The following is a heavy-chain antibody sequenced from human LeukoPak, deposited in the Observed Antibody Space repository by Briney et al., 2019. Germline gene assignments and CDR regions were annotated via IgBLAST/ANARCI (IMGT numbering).Heavy chain of an antibody. Sequence: GRSLRLSCAASGLTFDDYAMHWVRQAPGKGLEGASGIRWNSGSIGSAAFVKGGFTFSRDNAKNSLYLQMNSLRDEDTALYYCAKDMNSNYYYGMDVWGQGTTVTVSS. CDR2: IRWNSGSI. D-gene: IGHD4-11*01. CDR1: GLTFDDYA. V-gene: IGHV3-9*01. CDR3: AKDMNSNYYYGMDV. J-gene: IGHJ6*02.